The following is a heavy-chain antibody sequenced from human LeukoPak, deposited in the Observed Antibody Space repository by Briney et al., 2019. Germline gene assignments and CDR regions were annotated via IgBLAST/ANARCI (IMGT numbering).Heavy chain of an antibody. CDR2: INPDSGGT. CDR3: ARCRLLDRFYGCDY. Sequence: ASVKVSCKASGYTFTGYYMHWVRQTPGQGLEWVGWINPDSGGTNYAQKFQGRVTMTRDTSIRTAYMELSRLRSDATAVYYCARCRLLDRFYGCDYWGQGTLVTVSS. D-gene: IGHD3/OR15-3a*01. CDR1: GYTFTGYY. V-gene: IGHV1-2*02. J-gene: IGHJ4*02.